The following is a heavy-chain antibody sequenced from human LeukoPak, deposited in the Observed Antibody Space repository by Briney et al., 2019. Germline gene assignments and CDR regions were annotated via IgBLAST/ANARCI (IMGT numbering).Heavy chain of an antibody. J-gene: IGHJ3*02. Sequence: SETLSLICTVSGGSISSYYWSWIRQPPGKGLEWIGYIYYSGSTNYNPSLKSRVTISVDTSKNQFSLKLSSVTAADTAVYYCARDYYDSSGYYLPSGAFDIWGQGTMVTVSS. CDR1: GGSISSYY. D-gene: IGHD3-22*01. CDR2: IYYSGST. CDR3: ARDYYDSSGYYLPSGAFDI. V-gene: IGHV4-59*01.